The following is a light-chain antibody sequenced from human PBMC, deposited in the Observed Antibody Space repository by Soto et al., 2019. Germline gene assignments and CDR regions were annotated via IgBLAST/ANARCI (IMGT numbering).Light chain of an antibody. V-gene: IGLV1-44*01. CDR2: SIN. J-gene: IGLJ7*01. CDR3: AAWDDSLNGPV. CDR1: SSNLGGNT. Sequence: QSVLTQPPSASGTPGQRVTISCSGSSSNLGGNTVNWYQQLPGTAPKLLIYSINQRPSGVPDRFSGSKSGTSASLAIGGLQSEDEADYYCAAWDDSLNGPVFGGGTQLTVL.